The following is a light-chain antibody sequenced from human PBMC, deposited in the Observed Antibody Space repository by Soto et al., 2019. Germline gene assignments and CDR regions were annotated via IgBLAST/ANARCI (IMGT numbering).Light chain of an antibody. Sequence: EIVLTQSPDALSLTPGERATLSCGASQGIGDTLAWYQHKPGQTPRLLIYDTSTRATGVPTRFSGSRSGAEFTLTINSLQSEDFAVYYCQPYNNWPLTLGGGTKVDIK. CDR1: QGIGDT. V-gene: IGKV3-15*01. J-gene: IGKJ4*01. CDR3: QPYNNWPLT. CDR2: DTS.